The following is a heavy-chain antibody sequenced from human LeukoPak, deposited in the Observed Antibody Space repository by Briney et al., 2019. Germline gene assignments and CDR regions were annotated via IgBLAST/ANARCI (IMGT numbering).Heavy chain of an antibody. Sequence: PSETLSLTCTVPGGSISTYYWSWIRQPPGKGLEWIGYIYYTGSTNYNPSLKSRVTISVDTSKNQFSLKLSSVTAADTAMYYCARDDDGWDAFDIWGQGTMVTVSS. J-gene: IGHJ3*02. V-gene: IGHV4-59*01. CDR3: ARDDDGWDAFDI. CDR1: GGSISTYY. CDR2: IYYTGST. D-gene: IGHD5-24*01.